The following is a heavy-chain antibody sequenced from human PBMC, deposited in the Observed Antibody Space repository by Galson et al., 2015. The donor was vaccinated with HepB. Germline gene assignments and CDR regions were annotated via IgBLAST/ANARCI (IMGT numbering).Heavy chain of an antibody. CDR3: TRDKGGYYDSSGYYYVWRY. CDR2: IRSKAYGGTT. J-gene: IGHJ4*02. V-gene: IGHV3-49*03. Sequence: SLRLSCAASGFTFGDYAMSWFRQAPGKGLEWVGFIRSKAYGGTTEYAASVKGRFTISRDDSKSIAYLQMNSLKTEDTAVYYCTRDKGGYYDSSGYYYVWRYWGQGTLVTVSS. CDR1: GFTFGDYA. D-gene: IGHD3-22*01.